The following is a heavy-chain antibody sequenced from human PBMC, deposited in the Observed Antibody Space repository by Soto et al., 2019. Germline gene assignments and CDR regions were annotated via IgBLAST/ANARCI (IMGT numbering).Heavy chain of an antibody. CDR3: AKIHCGGDCYAGNFDY. V-gene: IGHV3-23*01. CDR2: ISGSGGST. D-gene: IGHD2-21*02. Sequence: GSLRLSCAASGFTFSSYAMSWVGQAPGKGLEWVSAISGSGGSTYYADSVKGRFTISRDNSKNTLYLQMNSLRAEDTAVYYCAKIHCGGDCYAGNFDYWGQGTLVTVSS. CDR1: GFTFSSYA. J-gene: IGHJ4*02.